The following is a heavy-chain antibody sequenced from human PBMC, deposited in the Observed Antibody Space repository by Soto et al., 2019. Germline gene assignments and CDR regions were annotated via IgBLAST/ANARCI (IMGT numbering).Heavy chain of an antibody. D-gene: IGHD6-6*01. CDR1: GGSISSSSYY. J-gene: IGHJ4*02. CDR3: ARRRSSIAARERGNYFDY. V-gene: IGHV4-39*01. CDR2: IYYSGST. Sequence: QLQLQESGPGLVKPSETLSLTCTVSGGSISSSSYYWGWIRQPPGKGLEWIGSIYYSGSTYYNPSLKSRFNISVDTSKHQFALKLSSVTAADTAVYYCARRRSSIAARERGNYFDYWGQGTLVTVSS.